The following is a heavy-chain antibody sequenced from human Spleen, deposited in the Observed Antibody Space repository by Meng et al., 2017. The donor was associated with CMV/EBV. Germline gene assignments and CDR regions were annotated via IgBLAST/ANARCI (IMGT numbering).Heavy chain of an antibody. CDR3: ARHLRGYSWPKSD. CDR1: DVSISNSTFF. Sequence: GSLRLSCTVTDVSISNSTFFWGWIRQPPGKGLEWIGSFFHSGDTYSNPSLRSRVAISVDTSKNQFSLRLNSVTATDTATYYCARHLRGYSWPKSDWGQGTLVTVSS. J-gene: IGHJ4*02. D-gene: IGHD1-26*01. CDR2: FFHSGDT. V-gene: IGHV4-39*01.